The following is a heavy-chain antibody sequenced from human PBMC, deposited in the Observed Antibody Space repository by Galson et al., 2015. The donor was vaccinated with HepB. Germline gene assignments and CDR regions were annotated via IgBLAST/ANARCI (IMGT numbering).Heavy chain of an antibody. J-gene: IGHJ4*02. Sequence: ETLSLTCTVSGGSISSSSYYWGWIRQPPGKGLEWIGSIYYSGSTYYNPSLKSRVTISVDTSKNQFSLKLSSVTAADTAVYYCAREGEGYSSSWYNYWGQGTLVTVSS. CDR1: GGSISSSSYY. D-gene: IGHD6-13*01. V-gene: IGHV4-39*01. CDR3: AREGEGYSSSWYNY. CDR2: IYYSGST.